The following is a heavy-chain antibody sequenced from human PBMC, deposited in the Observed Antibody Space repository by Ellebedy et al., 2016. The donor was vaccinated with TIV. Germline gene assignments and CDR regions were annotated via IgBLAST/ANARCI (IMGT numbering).Heavy chain of an antibody. CDR2: IYYSGST. J-gene: IGHJ4*02. V-gene: IGHV4-59*01. D-gene: IGHD1-14*01. Sequence: MPSETLSLTCTVSYDPISSYYWSWIRQPPGKGLEWIGYIYYSGSTNYNPSLKSRVTISLDTSKNQLSLKLSSVTAADTAVYYCATGPNQDFFDYWGQGTLVTVSS. CDR1: YDPISSYY. CDR3: ATGPNQDFFDY.